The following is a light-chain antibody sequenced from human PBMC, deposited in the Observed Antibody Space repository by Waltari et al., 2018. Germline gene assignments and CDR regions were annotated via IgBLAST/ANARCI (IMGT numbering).Light chain of an antibody. V-gene: IGLV2-14*03. Sequence: QSALTQPASVSGSPGQSIRISCTGTSSDVGGFTFFSWYQQHPGKAPQLMIYDVANRPSGVSNRFSGSKSGNTASLTISGLQAEDEADYYCSSYTSSSTRVFGTGTKVTVL. J-gene: IGLJ1*01. CDR2: DVA. CDR3: SSYTSSSTRV. CDR1: SSDVGGFTF.